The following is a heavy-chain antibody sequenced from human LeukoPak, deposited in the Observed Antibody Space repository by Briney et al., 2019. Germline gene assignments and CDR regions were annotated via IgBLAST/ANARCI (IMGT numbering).Heavy chain of an antibody. J-gene: IGHJ4*02. CDR1: GYTFTSYG. Sequence: ASVKVSCKASGYTFTSYGISWVRQAPGQGLEWMGWISAYNGNTNYAQKLQGRVAMTTDTSTSTAYMELRCLRSDNTAVYYCAGGAVAGPFGYWDQGTLVTVSS. D-gene: IGHD6-19*01. V-gene: IGHV1-18*01. CDR3: AGGAVAGPFGY. CDR2: ISAYNGNT.